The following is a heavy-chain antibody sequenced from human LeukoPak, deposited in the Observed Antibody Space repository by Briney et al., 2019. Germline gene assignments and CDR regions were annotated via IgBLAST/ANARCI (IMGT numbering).Heavy chain of an antibody. J-gene: IGHJ3*02. D-gene: IGHD6-6*01. Sequence: GGSLRLSCAASGFTFSSYGMHWVRQAPGKGLEWVAFIRYDGSNKYYADSVKGRFTISRDNSKNTLYLQMNSLRAEDTAVYYCAKGDRSARQLPHVDAFDIWGQGTMVTVSS. CDR2: IRYDGSNK. CDR1: GFTFSSYG. V-gene: IGHV3-30*02. CDR3: AKGDRSARQLPHVDAFDI.